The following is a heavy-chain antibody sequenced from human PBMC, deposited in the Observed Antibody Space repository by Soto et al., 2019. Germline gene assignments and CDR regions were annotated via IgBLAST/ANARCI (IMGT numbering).Heavy chain of an antibody. CDR2: VIPIFGTA. V-gene: IGHV1-69*13. CDR1: GGTFSSYA. Sequence: SVKVSCKASGGTFSSYAISWVRQAPGQGLEWMGGVIPIFGTANYAQKFQGRVTITADESTSTAYMELSSLRSEDTAVYYCASHSYYYDSSGYCFDYWGQGTLVTVSS. CDR3: ASHSYYYDSSGYCFDY. J-gene: IGHJ4*02. D-gene: IGHD3-22*01.